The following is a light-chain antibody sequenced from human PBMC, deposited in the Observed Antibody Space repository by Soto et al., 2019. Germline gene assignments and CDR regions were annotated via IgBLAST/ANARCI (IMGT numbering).Light chain of an antibody. CDR3: SSYTSSSTLYV. V-gene: IGLV2-14*01. CDR1: SSDVGGYNY. CDR2: EVS. Sequence: QSALTQPASVSGSPGQSITISCTGTSSDVGGYNYVSWYQQHPGKAPKLMIYEVSNRPSGVSNRFSGSKSGNKASLTISGLQAEDDADYYCSSYTSSSTLYVFGTGTKVTVL. J-gene: IGLJ1*01.